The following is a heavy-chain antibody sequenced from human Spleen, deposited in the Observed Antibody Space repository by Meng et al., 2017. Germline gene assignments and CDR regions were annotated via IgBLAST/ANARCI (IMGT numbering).Heavy chain of an antibody. J-gene: IGHJ5*02. Sequence: AVISYDGSNKYYADSVKGRFTISRDNSKNTLNLQLNSLRAEDMAVYYCAKVLVGSIFGMLSNWFDTWGQGTLVTVSS. CDR2: ISYDGSNK. D-gene: IGHD3-3*01. V-gene: IGHV3-30*18. CDR3: AKVLVGSIFGMLSNWFDT.